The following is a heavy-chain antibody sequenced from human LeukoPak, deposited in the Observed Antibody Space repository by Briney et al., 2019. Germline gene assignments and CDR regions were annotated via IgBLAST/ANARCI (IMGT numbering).Heavy chain of an antibody. D-gene: IGHD3-3*01. J-gene: IGHJ4*02. Sequence: GGSLRLSCAASGFSFSTYAMTWVRQAPGKGLEWVSAFSATDGSTQYAESVKGRFTISKDSTTNTLFLQINSLRAEDTAVYYCAKEDPYDFWSGYYLYWGQGTLVTVSS. V-gene: IGHV3-23*01. CDR3: AKEDPYDFWSGYYLY. CDR2: FSATDGST. CDR1: GFSFSTYA.